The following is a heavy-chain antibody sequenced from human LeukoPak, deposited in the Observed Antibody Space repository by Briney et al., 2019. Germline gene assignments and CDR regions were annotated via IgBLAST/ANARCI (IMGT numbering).Heavy chain of an antibody. J-gene: IGHJ5*02. CDR1: GYTFFSYW. V-gene: IGHV5-51*01. Sequence: GESLKISCKGSGYTFFSYWIGWVRQVPGKGLEWMGIFYPGDSESRYSPSFQGQLTISADTSISTAYLQWNSLKPSRTSMYYCARWDYDILPGYISSWGQGTLVTVSS. CDR3: ARWDYDILPGYISS. CDR2: FYPGDSES. D-gene: IGHD3-9*01.